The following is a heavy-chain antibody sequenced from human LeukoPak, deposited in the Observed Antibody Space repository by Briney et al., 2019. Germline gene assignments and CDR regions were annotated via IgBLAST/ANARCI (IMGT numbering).Heavy chain of an antibody. Sequence: SETLSLTCTVPGDSISSYYWSWIRPPAGKGLKWLGRIYASGSTNYNPSLKSRVTMSVDTSKNQFSLKLSSVTAADTAVYYCARGRTPTTGDYWGQGTLVTVSS. D-gene: IGHD1-26*01. J-gene: IGHJ4*02. CDR2: IYASGST. CDR1: GDSISSYY. CDR3: ARGRTPTTGDY. V-gene: IGHV4-4*07.